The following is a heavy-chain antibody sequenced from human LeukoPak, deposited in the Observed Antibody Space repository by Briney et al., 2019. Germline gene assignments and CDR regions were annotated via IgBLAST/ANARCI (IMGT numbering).Heavy chain of an antibody. J-gene: IGHJ4*02. CDR3: AKVSGYTSGWYVDFDC. CDR2: MNGCGGST. CDR1: GFTFSTYA. Sequence: SGGSLRLSCAASGFTFSTYAINCVRQAPGKGREWVSGMNGCGGSTYYADSVKGRFTISRDNSKNTVYLQMSSVRAEHTAVYYCAKVSGYTSGWYVDFDCWGQGSLVTVSS. V-gene: IGHV3-23*01. D-gene: IGHD6-19*01.